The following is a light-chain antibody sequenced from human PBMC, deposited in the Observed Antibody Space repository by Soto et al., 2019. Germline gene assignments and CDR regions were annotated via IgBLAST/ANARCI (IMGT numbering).Light chain of an antibody. CDR3: QQYNSYSWT. V-gene: IGKV1-5*03. J-gene: IGKJ1*01. Sequence: DIQMTQSPSTLSASVGDRVTITYRASQSISSWLAWYQQKPGKAPKLLIYKASSLESGVPSRFSGSGSGTEFTLTISSLQPDDFATYYCQQYNSYSWTFGQRTKVEIK. CDR2: KAS. CDR1: QSISSW.